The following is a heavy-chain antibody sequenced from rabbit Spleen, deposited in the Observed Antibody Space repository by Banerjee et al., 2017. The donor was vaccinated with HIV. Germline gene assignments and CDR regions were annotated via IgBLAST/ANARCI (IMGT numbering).Heavy chain of an antibody. J-gene: IGHJ3*01. CDR2: IEPIFGNT. D-gene: IGHD2-1*01. CDR3: ARARDTYDDVGDYARLDL. CDR1: GFDFSNYG. Sequence: QEQLVESGGGLVQPGGSLKLSCKASGFDFSNYGVTWVRQAPGKGLEWIGYIEPIFGNTYYANWVNGRFTISSHNAQNTVFLQMNSLTAADTATYFCARARDTYDDVGDYARLDLWGQGTLVTVS. V-gene: IGHV1S47*01.